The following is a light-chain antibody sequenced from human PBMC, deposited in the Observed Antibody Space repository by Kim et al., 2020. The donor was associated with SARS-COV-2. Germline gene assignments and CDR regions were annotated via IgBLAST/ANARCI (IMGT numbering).Light chain of an antibody. CDR1: QSINTY. J-gene: IGKJ1*01. V-gene: IGKV1-39*01. CDR3: QQSYSSPWT. CDR2: TAS. Sequence: DIQMTQSPSSLSASVGDRVTITCRASQSINTYLNWYQQRPGKAPNLLIYTASSLQSGVPSRFSGSGSGTDFTLTISSLQPEDFATYNCQQSYSSPWTFGQGTKVDIK.